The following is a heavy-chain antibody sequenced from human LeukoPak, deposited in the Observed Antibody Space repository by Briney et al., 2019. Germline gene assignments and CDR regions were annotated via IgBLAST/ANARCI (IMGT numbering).Heavy chain of an antibody. CDR1: GGSISSGSYY. D-gene: IGHD2-2*02. J-gene: IGHJ5*02. Sequence: PSETLSLTCTVSGGSISSGSYYWSWIRQPAGKGLEWIGRIYTSGSTNYNPSLNSRVTISVDTSKNQFSLKLSSVTAADTAVYYCARESLDIVVVPAAIREYNWFDPWGQGTLVTVSS. CDR2: IYTSGST. CDR3: ARESLDIVVVPAAIREYNWFDP. V-gene: IGHV4-61*02.